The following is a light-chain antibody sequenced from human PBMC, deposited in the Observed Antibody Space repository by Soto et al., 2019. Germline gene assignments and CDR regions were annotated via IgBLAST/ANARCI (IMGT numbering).Light chain of an antibody. Sequence: QSALTQPASVSGSPGQSIAISCTGSSSDVGFYNYVSWYQQHPGEVPKFIIFEVSNRPSGVSNRFSGSKSGNTASLTISGLQAEDEAAYYCSSYTTSSTRVFGTGTKLTVL. V-gene: IGLV2-14*01. J-gene: IGLJ1*01. CDR1: SSDVGFYNY. CDR2: EVS. CDR3: SSYTTSSTRV.